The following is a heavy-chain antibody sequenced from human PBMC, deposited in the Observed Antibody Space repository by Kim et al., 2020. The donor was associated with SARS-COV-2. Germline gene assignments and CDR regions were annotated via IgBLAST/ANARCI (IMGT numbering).Heavy chain of an antibody. CDR1: GYSFTSYW. CDR3: ARRETPGLTSYHSYGYVVDY. Sequence: GASLKISCKGSGYSFTSYWIGWVRQMPGKGLEWMGIIYPGDSDTRYSPSFQGQVTISADKSISTAYLQWSSLKASDTAMYYCARRETPGLTSYHSYGYVVDYWGQGTLVTVSS. CDR2: IYPGDSDT. J-gene: IGHJ4*02. D-gene: IGHD5-18*01. V-gene: IGHV5-51*01.